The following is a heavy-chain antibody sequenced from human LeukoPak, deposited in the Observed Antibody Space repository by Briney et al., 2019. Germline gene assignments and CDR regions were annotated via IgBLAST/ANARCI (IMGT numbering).Heavy chain of an antibody. J-gene: IGHJ4*02. D-gene: IGHD4-23*01. CDR2: ISSSSSTI. CDR1: GFTFSSYS. Sequence: GGSLRRSCAASGFTFSSYSMNWLRQAPGKGLEWVSYISSSSSTIYYVDSVKGRFAISRDNAKNSLYLQMNSLRDEDTAVYYCARVAAGYSVNYFDYWGQGTLVTVSS. V-gene: IGHV3-48*02. CDR3: ARVAAGYSVNYFDY.